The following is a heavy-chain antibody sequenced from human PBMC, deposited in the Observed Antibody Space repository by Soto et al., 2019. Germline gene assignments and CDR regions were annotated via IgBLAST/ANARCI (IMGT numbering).Heavy chain of an antibody. CDR2: IYHTGNA. CDR1: GGSISNSRFY. Sequence: SETLSLTCSVSGGSISNSRFYWAWIRQPPGEGLEWIGSIYHTGNAYYNPSLKSRVTIFVDTSKNQFSLKLTSVTAADTALYYCARDYFDSSDYTTNSFDPWGQGALFT. V-gene: IGHV4-39*01. CDR3: ARDYFDSSDYTTNSFDP. D-gene: IGHD3-22*01. J-gene: IGHJ5*02.